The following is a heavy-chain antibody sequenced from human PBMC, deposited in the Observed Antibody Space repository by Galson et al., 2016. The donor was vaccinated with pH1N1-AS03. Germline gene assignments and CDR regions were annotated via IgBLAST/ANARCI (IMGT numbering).Heavy chain of an antibody. Sequence: SVKVSCKASGGTFSSYAISWVRQAPGQGLEWMGGIIAMFGTANYAQKVQGRVTITADKSTSTAYMELSSLRSEDTAVNYCARDASYDFWSGHDAFDIWGQGTMVTVSS. CDR1: GGTFSSYA. D-gene: IGHD3-3*01. CDR3: ARDASYDFWSGHDAFDI. CDR2: IIAMFGTA. J-gene: IGHJ3*02. V-gene: IGHV1-69*06.